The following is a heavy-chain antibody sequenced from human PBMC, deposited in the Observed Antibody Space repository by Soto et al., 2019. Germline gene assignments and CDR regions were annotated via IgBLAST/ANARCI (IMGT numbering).Heavy chain of an antibody. Sequence: QVQLVESGGGLVQPGGSLRLSCAASGFTFSDYYMSWIRQAPGKGLEWVSYISSSSSYKNYADSVKGRFTISRDNAKTSLYLQMNSLRAEDTAVYYCARDSVGYSSGWHWFPPTHETYYYYGMDVWGQGTTVTVSS. D-gene: IGHD6-19*01. J-gene: IGHJ6*02. CDR2: ISSSSSYK. CDR1: GFTFSDYY. V-gene: IGHV3-11*06. CDR3: ARDSVGYSSGWHWFPPTHETYYYYGMDV.